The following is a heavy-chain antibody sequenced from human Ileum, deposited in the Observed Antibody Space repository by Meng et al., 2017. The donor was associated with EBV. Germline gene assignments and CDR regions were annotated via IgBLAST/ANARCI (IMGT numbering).Heavy chain of an antibody. CDR3: AYYRVGRGGVGS. V-gene: IGHV4-61*01. CDR2: TYGSDI. J-gene: IGHJ4*02. Sequence: QVQLLVSGPGRVKPSETLSPTCSVFGGSVSSDSYHWSWIRQSPGRGLGWIGHTYGSDINYSPSFQSRVTISIDTAKNQLFLKLTSVTAADTAMYYCAYYRVGRGGVGSRGQGTLVTVSS. CDR1: GGSVSSDSYH. D-gene: IGHD3-16*01.